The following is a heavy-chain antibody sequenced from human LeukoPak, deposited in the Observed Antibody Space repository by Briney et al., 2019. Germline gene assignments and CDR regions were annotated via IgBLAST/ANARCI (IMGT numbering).Heavy chain of an antibody. Sequence: SETLSLTGTVSSGSISDYYWSWIRQPPGKGLEWIGYIYYSGSTNYNPSLKSRVTILVDMSKNQFSLKMSSVTAADTAVYYCARELKVGNTGYYFDYWGQGTLVTLSS. J-gene: IGHJ4*02. V-gene: IGHV4-59*01. CDR3: ARELKVGNTGYYFDY. D-gene: IGHD2/OR15-2a*01. CDR1: SGSISDYY. CDR2: IYYSGST.